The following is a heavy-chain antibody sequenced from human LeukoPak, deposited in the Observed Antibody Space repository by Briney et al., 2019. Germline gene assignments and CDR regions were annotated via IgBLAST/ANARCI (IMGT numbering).Heavy chain of an antibody. D-gene: IGHD3-10*01. CDR2: IQSYTDGGTA. Sequence: GGSLRLSCATSGFSFSTFWMSWVRQAPGKGLEWVGRIQSYTDGGTADYAAPVKGRFTISRDDSKNTLWLQMNSLKTDDTALYYCTSQPVGYYGSDTDYWGQGTLVTVSS. J-gene: IGHJ4*02. CDR3: TSQPVGYYGSDTDY. CDR1: GFSFSTFW. V-gene: IGHV3-15*01.